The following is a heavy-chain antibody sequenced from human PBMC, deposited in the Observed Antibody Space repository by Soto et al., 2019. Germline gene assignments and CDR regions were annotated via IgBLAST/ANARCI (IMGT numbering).Heavy chain of an antibody. J-gene: IGHJ3*01. V-gene: IGHV3-64D*06. D-gene: IGHD2-15*01. CDR1: GFSLSSYA. Sequence: AGSLRLCCSASGFSLSSYAMHWIRQAPGKGLEYVSSISSNGISTYYADSVKGRFTISRDNSKNTLYIQMNSLRPDDTALYYCVKDEGFCSGGNCYSVARGGFDLWGQGTMVTVSS. CDR3: VKDEGFCSGGNCYSVARGGFDL. CDR2: ISSNGIST.